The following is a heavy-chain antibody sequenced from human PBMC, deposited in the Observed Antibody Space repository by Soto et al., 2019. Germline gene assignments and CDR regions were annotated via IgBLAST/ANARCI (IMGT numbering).Heavy chain of an antibody. J-gene: IGHJ4*02. V-gene: IGHV3-23*01. CDR2: LSGGGSNT. CDR1: GFSFSTYS. CDR3: ARWNGYGDV. D-gene: IGHD4-17*01. Sequence: EVQLLESVGGLVQPGGSLRLSCAASGFSFSTYSMAWVRQTPGKGLEWVSGLSGGGSNTFYADSVQGRFTISVDNSKTTVYLQMNSLRVEATAVYYCARWNGYGDVWGQGNLLTVSS.